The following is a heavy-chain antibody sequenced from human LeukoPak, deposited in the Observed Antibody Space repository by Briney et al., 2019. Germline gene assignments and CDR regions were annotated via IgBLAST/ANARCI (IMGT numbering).Heavy chain of an antibody. D-gene: IGHD3-22*01. CDR3: ARAVDSSGFSSFQY. V-gene: IGHV4-38-2*02. CDR1: GGSISSYY. J-gene: IGHJ1*01. CDR2: IYHTGST. Sequence: SETLSLTCTVSGGSISSYYWGWIRQPPGKGLEWIGSIYHTGSTYYNPSLKSRVTISVDTSKNQFSLKLKSVTASDTAIYYCARAVDSSGFSSFQYWGQGTLVTVSS.